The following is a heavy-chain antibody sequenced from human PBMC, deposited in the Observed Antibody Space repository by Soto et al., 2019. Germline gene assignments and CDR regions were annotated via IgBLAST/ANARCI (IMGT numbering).Heavy chain of an antibody. CDR3: ARDQGCSSTSCYAPYYYYYMDV. D-gene: IGHD2-2*01. CDR1: GFTFSSYS. J-gene: IGHJ6*03. CDR2: ISSSSSTI. V-gene: IGHV3-48*01. Sequence: GGSLRLSCAASGFTFSSYSMNWVRQAPGKGLEWVSYISSSSSTIYYADSVKGRFTISRDNAKNSLYLQMNSLRAEDTAVYYCARDQGCSSTSCYAPYYYYYMDVWGKGTTVTVSS.